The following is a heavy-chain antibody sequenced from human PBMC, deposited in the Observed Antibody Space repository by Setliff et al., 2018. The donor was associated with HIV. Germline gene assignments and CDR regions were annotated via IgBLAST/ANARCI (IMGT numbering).Heavy chain of an antibody. J-gene: IGHJ6*03. CDR2: LNPNSHNT. V-gene: IGHV1-8*01. CDR3: ARARRDSYDRGRRSHYYIDV. CDR1: EYSFTSYD. D-gene: IGHD3-22*01. Sequence: GASVKVSCKPSEYSFTSYDINWVRRATGQGLEWMGWLNPNSHNTGYAQKFQGRVAMTWDTSISTAYMVLNNLKFEDTAVYYCARARRDSYDRGRRSHYYIDVWGKGTTVTVSS.